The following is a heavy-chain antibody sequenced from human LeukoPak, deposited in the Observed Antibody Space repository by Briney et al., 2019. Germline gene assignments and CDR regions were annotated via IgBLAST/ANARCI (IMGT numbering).Heavy chain of an antibody. J-gene: IGHJ4*02. CDR2: IKQDGSEK. CDR1: GFTFSSYW. V-gene: IGHV3-7*03. Sequence: GGSLRPSCAASGFTFSSYWMSWVRQAPGKGLEWVANIKQDGSEKYYVDSVKGRFTISRDNAKNSLYLQMNSLRAEDTAIYYCARDPFVQLERLFFYLDYWGQGTLVTVSS. D-gene: IGHD1-1*01. CDR3: ARDPFVQLERLFFYLDY.